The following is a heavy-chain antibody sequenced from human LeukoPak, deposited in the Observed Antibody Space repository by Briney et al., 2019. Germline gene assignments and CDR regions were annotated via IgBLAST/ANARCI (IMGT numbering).Heavy chain of an antibody. CDR2: MNPNSGNT. D-gene: IGHD5-18*01. J-gene: IGHJ4*02. CDR3: ARDAAYGYDRFDY. V-gene: IGHV1-8*03. CDR1: GYTFTSYD. Sequence: ASVKVSCKASGYTFTSYDINWVRQATGQGLEWMGWMNPNSGNTGYAQKFQGRVTITRNTSISTAYMELSSLRSEDTAVYYCARDAAYGYDRFDYWGQGTHVTVSS.